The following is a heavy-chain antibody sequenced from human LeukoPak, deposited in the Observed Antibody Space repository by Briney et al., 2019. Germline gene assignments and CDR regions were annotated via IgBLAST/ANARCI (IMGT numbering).Heavy chain of an antibody. V-gene: IGHV3-9*01. CDR1: GFTFDDYA. CDR3: AKGGRGSYYFLPNYFDY. J-gene: IGHJ4*02. Sequence: GRSLRLSCAASGFTFDDYAIHWVRQAPGNGREWVSGISWNSGSIGYADSGKGRFTISRDNAKNSLYLQMNSLRAEDTALYYCAKGGRGSYYFLPNYFDYWGQGTLVTVSS. CDR2: ISWNSGSI. D-gene: IGHD1-26*01.